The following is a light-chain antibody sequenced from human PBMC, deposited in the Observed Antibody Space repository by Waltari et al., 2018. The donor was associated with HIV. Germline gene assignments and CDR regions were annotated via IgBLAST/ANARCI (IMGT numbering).Light chain of an antibody. J-gene: IGKJ1*01. CDR2: AAS. V-gene: IGKV1-27*01. CDR1: QGISNY. CDR3: QKYNSAPQT. Sequence: DIQLTQSRSSLSASVGERVTITCRASQGISNYLAWYQQKPGKVPKLLIYAASTLQSGVPSRFSGSGSGTDFTLTISSLQPEDVATYYCQKYNSAPQTFGQGTKVEIK.